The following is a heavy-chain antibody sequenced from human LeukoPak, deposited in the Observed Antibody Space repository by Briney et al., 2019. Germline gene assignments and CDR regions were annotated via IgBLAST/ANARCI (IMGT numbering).Heavy chain of an antibody. CDR3: ARDESYYYDSSGYRLFDY. V-gene: IGHV3-7*01. D-gene: IGHD3-22*01. CDR1: GFTFSSYS. J-gene: IGHJ4*02. Sequence: GGSLRLSCAASGFTFSSYSMSWVRQAPGKGLEWVANIKQDGSEKYYVDSVKGRFTISRDNAKNSLYLQMNSLRAEDTAVYYCARDESYYYDSSGYRLFDYWGQGTLVTVSS. CDR2: IKQDGSEK.